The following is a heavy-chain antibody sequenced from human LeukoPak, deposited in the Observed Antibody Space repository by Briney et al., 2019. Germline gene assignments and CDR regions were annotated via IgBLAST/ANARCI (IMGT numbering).Heavy chain of an antibody. CDR3: ARDELWFGEGAFDY. CDR2: RKQDGSEK. V-gene: IGHV3-7*03. J-gene: IGHJ4*02. CDR1: GFTFSSYW. Sequence: GGSLRLSCGASGFTFSSYWMSWVRQAPGKGLERVANRKQDGSEKYYVDSVKGRFTISRDNAKNSLYLQMNSPRAEDTAVYYCARDELWFGEGAFDYWGQGTLVIVSS. D-gene: IGHD3-10*01.